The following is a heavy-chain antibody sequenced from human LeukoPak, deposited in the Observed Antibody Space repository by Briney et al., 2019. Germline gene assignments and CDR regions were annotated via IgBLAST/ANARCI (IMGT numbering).Heavy chain of an antibody. J-gene: IGHJ5*02. D-gene: IGHD1-26*01. V-gene: IGHV1-18*01. CDR1: GYTFTSYG. CDR3: ARDQGGIQESDWFDP. Sequence: ASVKVSCKASGYTFTSYGISWVRQAPGQGLEWMGWISAYSGGTNYAQKLQGRVTMTTDTSTSTAYMELRSLRSDDTAVYYCARDQGGIQESDWFDPWGQGTLVTVSS. CDR2: ISAYSGGT.